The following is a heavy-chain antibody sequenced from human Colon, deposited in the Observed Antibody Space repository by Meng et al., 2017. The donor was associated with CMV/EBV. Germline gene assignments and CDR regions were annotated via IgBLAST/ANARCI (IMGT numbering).Heavy chain of an antibody. D-gene: IGHD4-23*01. V-gene: IGHV3-11*01. CDR3: VRAEYGDYGGY. J-gene: IGHJ4*02. CDR2: ISGSSNTI. Sequence: CATSGFIMRGYYLAWIRQAPGKGLEWISYISGSSNTIYYADSVKGRFTTSRDNAMRSLYLQMNSLTAEDTAVYYCVRAEYGDYGGYWGQGTLVTVSS. CDR1: GFIMRGYY.